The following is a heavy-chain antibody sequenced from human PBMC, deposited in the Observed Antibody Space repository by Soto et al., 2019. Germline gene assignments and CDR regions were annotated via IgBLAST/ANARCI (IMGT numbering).Heavy chain of an antibody. CDR3: ARGRVGGSYYHLDY. CDR1: GYTFTSYA. CDR2: INAGNGNT. V-gene: IGHV1-3*01. D-gene: IGHD1-26*01. Sequence: ASVKVSCKXSGYTFTSYAMHWVRQAPGQRLEWMGWINAGNGNTKYSQKFQGRVTITRDTSASTAYMELSSLRSEDTAVYYCARGRVGGSYYHLDYWGQGTLVTVSS. J-gene: IGHJ4*02.